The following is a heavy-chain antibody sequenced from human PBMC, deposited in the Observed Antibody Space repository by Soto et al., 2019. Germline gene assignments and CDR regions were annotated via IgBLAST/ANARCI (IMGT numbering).Heavy chain of an antibody. CDR3: ARENEQWVAADN. Sequence: PGGSVRLSCAASGFTFSDYYMSWIRQAPGKGLEWVSYITSSGSTIYYADSGKGRFTISRDNAKNSLYLQMNSLRAEDTAVYYCARENEQWVAADNWGQGTLVTVSS. CDR1: GFTFSDYY. J-gene: IGHJ4*02. D-gene: IGHD6-19*01. CDR2: ITSSGSTI. V-gene: IGHV3-11*01.